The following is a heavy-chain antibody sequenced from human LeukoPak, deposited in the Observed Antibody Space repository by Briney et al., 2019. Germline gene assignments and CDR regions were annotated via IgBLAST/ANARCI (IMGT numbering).Heavy chain of an antibody. V-gene: IGHV4-34*01. CDR3: ARGGAKNIVVVPAALGPDFDY. J-gene: IGHJ4*02. CDR1: GGSFSGYY. Sequence: KPSETLSLTCAVYGGSFSGYYWSWVRQPPGKGLEWIGEINHSGSTNYNPSLKSRVTISVDTSKNQFSLKLSSVTAADTAVYYCARGGAKNIVVVPAALGPDFDYWGQGALVTVSS. D-gene: IGHD2-2*01. CDR2: INHSGST.